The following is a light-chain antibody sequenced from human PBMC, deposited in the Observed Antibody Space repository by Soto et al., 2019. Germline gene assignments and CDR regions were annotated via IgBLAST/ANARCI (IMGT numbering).Light chain of an antibody. CDR3: QQSFT. Sequence: DIQMTQSPSTLSASVGDRVTITCRASQSISSWLAWYQQKPGQAPKLLIYNASTLESGVPSRFSGSGSGTDFTLTISSLQPDYFATYYCQQSFTFGPGTKVDIK. V-gene: IGKV1-5*03. J-gene: IGKJ3*01. CDR2: NAS. CDR1: QSISSW.